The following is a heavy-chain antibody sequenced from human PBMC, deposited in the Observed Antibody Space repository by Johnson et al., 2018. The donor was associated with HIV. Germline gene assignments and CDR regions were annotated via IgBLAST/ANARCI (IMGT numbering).Heavy chain of an antibody. J-gene: IGHJ3*02. Sequence: QVQLVESGGGVVQPGRSLRLSCAASGFTFSNYGMHWVRQAPGKGLEWVAVIWYDGSNKYYADSVKGRFTISRDNSKNTLYLQMDSLRAEDTAVYYCAREETMGGLGAFDIWGQGTMVTVSS. V-gene: IGHV3-33*01. CDR3: AREETMGGLGAFDI. CDR2: IWYDGSNK. D-gene: IGHD4/OR15-4a*01. CDR1: GFTFSNYG.